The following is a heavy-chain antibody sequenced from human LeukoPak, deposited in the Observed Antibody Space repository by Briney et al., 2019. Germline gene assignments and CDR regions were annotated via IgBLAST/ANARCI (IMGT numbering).Heavy chain of an antibody. CDR1: GYTFTSYR. CDR2: ISAYNGNT. J-gene: IGHJ4*02. V-gene: IGHV1-18*01. D-gene: IGHD6-19*01. Sequence: ASVKVSFKASGYTFTSYRISWVRQAPGQGLEWMGWISAYNGNTNYAQKFQDRVTMTTDTSTNTAYMELRSLRSDDTAVYYCAASGWSKPYYFDYWGQGTLVTVSS. CDR3: AASGWSKPYYFDY.